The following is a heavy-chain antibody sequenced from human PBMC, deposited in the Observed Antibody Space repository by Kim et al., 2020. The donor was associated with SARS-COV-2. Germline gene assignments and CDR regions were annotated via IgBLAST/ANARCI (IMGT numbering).Heavy chain of an antibody. V-gene: IGHV3-21*01. CDR3: SRGGTYCGGDGYDY. Sequence: ADAVNVRFTISRDNAKNSLYLQMNCLRAEDTAVYYCSRGGTYCGGDGYDYWGQGTLVTVSS. J-gene: IGHJ4*02. D-gene: IGHD2-21*02.